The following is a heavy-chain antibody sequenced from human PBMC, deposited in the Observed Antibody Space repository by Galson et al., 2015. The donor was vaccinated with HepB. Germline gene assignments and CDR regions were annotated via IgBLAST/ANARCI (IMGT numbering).Heavy chain of an antibody. Sequence: SVKVSCKASGYTFSSYSITWVRQAPGQGLEWMGWISTYTRNTNYARHLQGRVTMTTDTSTSTAYMELRSLRSDDTAVYYCARGALVVVVDGTLNNWFDPWGQGTLVTVSS. CDR3: ARGALVVVVDGTLNNWFDP. CDR1: GYTFSSYS. CDR2: ISTYTRNT. D-gene: IGHD2-15*01. J-gene: IGHJ5*02. V-gene: IGHV1-18*01.